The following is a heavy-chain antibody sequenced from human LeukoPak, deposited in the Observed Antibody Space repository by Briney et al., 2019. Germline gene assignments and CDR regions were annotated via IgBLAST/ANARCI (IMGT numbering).Heavy chain of an antibody. CDR2: ISSSSSYI. CDR3: ARYSYGYPERYFDY. CDR1: GFTFSSYS. V-gene: IGHV3-21*01. D-gene: IGHD5-18*01. Sequence: GGSLRLSCAASGFTFSSYSMNWVRQAPGKGLEWVSSISSSSSYIYYADSVKGRFTISRDNAKNSLYLQMNSLRAEDTAVHYCARYSYGYPERYFDYWGQGTLVTVSS. J-gene: IGHJ4*02.